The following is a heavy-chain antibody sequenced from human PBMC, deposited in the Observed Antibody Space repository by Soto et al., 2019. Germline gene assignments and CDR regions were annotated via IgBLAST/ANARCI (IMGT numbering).Heavy chain of an antibody. CDR2: IYSGGST. V-gene: IGHV3-66*01. CDR3: ARDPWAADY. J-gene: IGHJ4*02. Sequence: EVQLVESGGGLVQPGGSLRLSCAASGFTVSTKYMSWVRQAPGKGLEWVSVIYSGGSTFYADSVRGRLTITRDNSKNTVNLQMNSLRGEDTAVYYCARDPWAADYWGQGTLVTVSS. D-gene: IGHD3-16*01. CDR1: GFTVSTKY.